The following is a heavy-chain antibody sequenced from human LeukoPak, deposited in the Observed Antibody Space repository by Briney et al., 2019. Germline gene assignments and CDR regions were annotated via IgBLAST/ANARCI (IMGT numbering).Heavy chain of an antibody. D-gene: IGHD3-10*01. CDR2: IIPIFGTA. Sequence: SVKVSCKASGGTFSSYAISWVRQAPGQGLEWMGGIIPIFGTANYAQKFQGRVTITADESTSTAYMELSSLRSEDTAVYYCAIDSWFGENNWFDPWGQGTLVSVSS. V-gene: IGHV1-69*13. CDR3: AIDSWFGENNWFDP. CDR1: GGTFSSYA. J-gene: IGHJ5*02.